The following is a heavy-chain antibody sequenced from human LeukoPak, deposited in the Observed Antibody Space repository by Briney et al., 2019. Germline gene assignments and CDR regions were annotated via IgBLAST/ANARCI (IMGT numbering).Heavy chain of an antibody. CDR3: ARDYYDSSGYYYFDY. CDR1: GGSISSYY. D-gene: IGHD3-22*01. Sequence: SETLSLTCAVSGGSISSYYWSWIRQPAGKGLEWIGRIYTSGSTYYNPSLKSRVTISVDRSKNQFSLKLSSVTAADTAVYYCARDYYDSSGYYYFDYWGQGTLVTVSS. J-gene: IGHJ4*02. V-gene: IGHV4-4*07. CDR2: IYTSGST.